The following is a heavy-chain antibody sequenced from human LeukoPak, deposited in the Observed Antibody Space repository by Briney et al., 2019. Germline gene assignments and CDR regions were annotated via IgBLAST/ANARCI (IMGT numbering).Heavy chain of an antibody. CDR3: ARDGDYYDSSGYYSVQH. Sequence: SVKVSCKASGGTFSSYAISWVRQAPGQGREWMGGIIPIFGTANYAQKFKGRVTITTDESTSTAYMELSSLRSEDTAVYYCARDGDYYDSSGYYSVQHWGQGTLVTVSS. J-gene: IGHJ1*01. CDR1: GGTFSSYA. V-gene: IGHV1-69*05. CDR2: IIPIFGTA. D-gene: IGHD3-22*01.